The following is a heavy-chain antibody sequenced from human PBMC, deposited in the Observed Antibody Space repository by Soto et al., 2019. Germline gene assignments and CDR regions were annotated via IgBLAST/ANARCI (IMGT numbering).Heavy chain of an antibody. D-gene: IGHD6-19*01. V-gene: IGHV3-23*01. CDR1: GFSYNTYA. J-gene: IGHJ4*02. CDR2: ISSSGSLT. Sequence: EVQLLESGGGLVQPGGSLRLSCAASGFSYNTYAMNWVRLAPGKGLEWVSTISSSGSLTYYVDSVKGRFTISRDNSKNTLYLQMNSLRAEDTAVYYCAKTLGLAVASAADYWGQGTLVTVSS. CDR3: AKTLGLAVASAADY.